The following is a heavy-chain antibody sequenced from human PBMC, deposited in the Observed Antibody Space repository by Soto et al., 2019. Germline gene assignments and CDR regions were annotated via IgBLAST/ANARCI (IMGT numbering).Heavy chain of an antibody. V-gene: IGHV3-23*01. CDR1: GFSFRNFA. J-gene: IGHJ3*02. CDR3: AKGGSPYFNDDPFDI. CDR2: ISDTGSHI. D-gene: IGHD2-15*01. Sequence: EVQLLESGGGLVQLGGSLRLSCVAPGFSFRNFAMSWIRQAPGKGLEWISGISDTGSHIYYADSVRGRFSISRDNPKITLYLQMNSLRVNDTAVYYCAKGGSPYFNDDPFDIWGQGTMVTVSS.